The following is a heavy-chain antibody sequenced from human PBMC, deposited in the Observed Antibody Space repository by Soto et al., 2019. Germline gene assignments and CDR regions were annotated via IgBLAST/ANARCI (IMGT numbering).Heavy chain of an antibody. CDR1: GFTFSSYW. CDR3: ARGGQQLHGMDV. CDR2: MNSDGSSI. J-gene: IGHJ6*02. V-gene: IGHV3-74*01. Sequence: GGSLRLSCAASGFTFSSYWMHWVRQAPGKGLVWVSRMNSDGSSITYADSVKGRFTISRDSAKNTMYLQVHSLRAEDTAVYYCARGGQQLHGMDVWGQGTTVTVSS. D-gene: IGHD6-13*01.